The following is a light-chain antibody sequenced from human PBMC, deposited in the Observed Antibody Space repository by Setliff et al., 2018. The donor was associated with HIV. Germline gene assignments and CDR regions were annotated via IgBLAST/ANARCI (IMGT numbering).Light chain of an antibody. CDR1: NSDVGGYNY. V-gene: IGLV2-11*01. CDR3: CSYAGSYTYV. J-gene: IGLJ1*01. CDR2: DVS. Sequence: QSVLTQPRSVSESPGQSVTISCTGTNSDVGGYNYVSWYQQHPGKAPKLMIYDVSKRPSGVPDRFSGSKSGNTASLTISGLQAEDEADYYCCSYAGSYTYVFGTGTKVTVL.